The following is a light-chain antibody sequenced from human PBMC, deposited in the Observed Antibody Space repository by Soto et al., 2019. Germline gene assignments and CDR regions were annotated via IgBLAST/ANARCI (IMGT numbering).Light chain of an antibody. Sequence: VLTQPPSESAAPAQKVTISRSGSSSHTGGNSVSWYQRLPGTAPKLLIYDDNKRPSGIPDRFSGSKSGTSATLGITGFQTGDEADYYCGSWDSSLSAYVFGTGTKVTV. CDR2: DDN. J-gene: IGLJ1*01. V-gene: IGLV1-51*01. CDR3: GSWDSSLSAYV. CDR1: SSHTGGNS.